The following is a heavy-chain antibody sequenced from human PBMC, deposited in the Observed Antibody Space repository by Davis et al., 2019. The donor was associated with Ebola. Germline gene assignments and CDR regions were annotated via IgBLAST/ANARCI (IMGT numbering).Heavy chain of an antibody. D-gene: IGHD2-2*01. CDR1: GFTFSTYA. J-gene: IGHJ6*04. CDR2: VSGGGGGTTT. CDR3: VPKCSSVTCGTYGMNV. Sequence: GGSLRLSCAASGFTFSTYAMSWVRQAPGKGLEWVSTVSGGGGGTTTYYADSVKGRFTISRDNSKNTVYLQLDSLRADDTAVYYCVPKCSSVTCGTYGMNVWGKGTTVTVSS. V-gene: IGHV3-23*01.